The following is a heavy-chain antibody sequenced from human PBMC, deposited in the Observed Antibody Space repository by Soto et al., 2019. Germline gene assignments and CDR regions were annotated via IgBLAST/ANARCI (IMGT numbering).Heavy chain of an antibody. D-gene: IGHD6-13*01. CDR3: AGGYRGYYFDF. V-gene: IGHV1-3*01. J-gene: IGHJ4*02. Sequence: QVQLVQSGAEVKKPGASVKVSCKASGYTFTSFAIYWVRQAPGQGLEWMGWINAGNGETKYSQTFQATVTINRDTSAPTAYMALSDLTSEATAVYYGAGGYRGYYFDFWGQGTLVTVSS. CDR1: GYTFTSFA. CDR2: INAGNGET.